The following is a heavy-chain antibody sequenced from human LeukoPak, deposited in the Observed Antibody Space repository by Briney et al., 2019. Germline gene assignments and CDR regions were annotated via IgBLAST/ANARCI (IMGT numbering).Heavy chain of an antibody. D-gene: IGHD6-19*01. CDR1: GFTFSDYY. Sequence: GGSLRLSCAASGFTFSDYYMSWIRQAPGKGLEWVSYISSSSSYTNYADSVKGRLTISRDNSKNTLYLQMNSLRAEDTAVYFCARASTFSSGWFFDYWGQGTLVAVSS. V-gene: IGHV3-11*03. J-gene: IGHJ4*02. CDR2: ISSSSSYT. CDR3: ARASTFSSGWFFDY.